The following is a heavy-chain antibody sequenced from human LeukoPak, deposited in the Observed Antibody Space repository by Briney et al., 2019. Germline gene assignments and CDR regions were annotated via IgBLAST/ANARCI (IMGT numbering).Heavy chain of an antibody. V-gene: IGHV1-2*06. D-gene: IGHD3-3*01. Sequence: ASVKVSCKASGYTFTGYYMHWVRQAPGQGLEWKGRINPNSGDTNYAQKFQGRVTMTRDTSISTAYMELSRLRSDDTAVYYCARGGYDFVYYYYGMDVWGQGTTVTVSS. CDR1: GYTFTGYY. CDR3: ARGGYDFVYYYYGMDV. J-gene: IGHJ6*02. CDR2: INPNSGDT.